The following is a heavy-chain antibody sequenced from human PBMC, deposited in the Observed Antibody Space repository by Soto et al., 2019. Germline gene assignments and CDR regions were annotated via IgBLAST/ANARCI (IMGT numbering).Heavy chain of an antibody. D-gene: IGHD3-16*01. CDR3: ARGLDYDWGWFHP. CDR2: ISSSGTTI. CDR1: GFTFSDYY. Sequence: QVQLVESGGGLVKPGGSLRLSCATSGFTFSDYYMSWIRQAPGKGLEWISYISSSGTTIYYADSVKGRFTISRDNAKNSLSLQMNTLRVEDTAVYFCARGLDYDWGWFHPWGQGILVTVSS. V-gene: IGHV3-11*01. J-gene: IGHJ5*02.